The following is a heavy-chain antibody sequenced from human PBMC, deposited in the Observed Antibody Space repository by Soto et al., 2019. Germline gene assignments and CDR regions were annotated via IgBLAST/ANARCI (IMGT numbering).Heavy chain of an antibody. CDR2: INTHGGST. CDR3: ARSSGGNFGIIIEGSNWFDP. J-gene: IGHJ5*02. D-gene: IGHD3-3*01. Sequence: QVQLVQSGAEVKRPGASVKVSCKAPGDTFTSYYLNWVRQAPGQGLEWMGVINTHGGSTKYAQKSQGRIPMPRDPSRSTVYIALGRLRSHDTAIYYCARSSGGNFGIIIEGSNWFDPWGQGPLVTVSS. CDR1: GDTFTSYY. V-gene: IGHV1-46*01.